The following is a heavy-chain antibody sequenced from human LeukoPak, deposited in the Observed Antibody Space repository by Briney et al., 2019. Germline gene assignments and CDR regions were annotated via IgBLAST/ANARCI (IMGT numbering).Heavy chain of an antibody. J-gene: IGHJ6*04. V-gene: IGHV3-21*01. CDR2: VSTSSSYI. D-gene: IGHD3-10*02. CDR1: GFILSRYS. CDR3: AELGITMIGGV. Sequence: KPGGSLRLSCEASGFILSRYSMNWVRQAPGKGLEWVSSVSTSSSYIYYADSVKGRFTISRDNAKNSLYLQMNSLRAEDTAVYYCAELGITMIGGVWGKGTTVTISS.